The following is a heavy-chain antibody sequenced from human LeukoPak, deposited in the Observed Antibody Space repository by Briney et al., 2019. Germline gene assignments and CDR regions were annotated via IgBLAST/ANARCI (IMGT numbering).Heavy chain of an antibody. V-gene: IGHV3-23*01. CDR3: AKQGRNDFVDS. J-gene: IGHJ4*02. D-gene: IGHD3-3*01. CDR1: GFTFSSSA. CDR2: ISASGGST. Sequence: GGSLRLSCAASGFTFSSSAMSWVRQVPGKGLEWVSGISASGGSTYYADSVRGRFTISRDNSKNTIYLQMNSLRADDTAVYYCAKQGRNDFVDSWGQGTLVTVSS.